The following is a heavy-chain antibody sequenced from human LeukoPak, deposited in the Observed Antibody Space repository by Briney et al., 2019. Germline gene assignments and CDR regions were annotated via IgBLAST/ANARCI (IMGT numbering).Heavy chain of an antibody. CDR3: AGRGSESYSLFDY. J-gene: IGHJ4*02. CDR2: IYYSGTT. V-gene: IGHV4-39*01. Sequence: SETLSLTCAVSGVSISSRSYYWGWIRQPPGKGLEWIGIIYYSGTTYYNPSLKSRVTISVDTAKTQFSLKLSSVTAADTAVYYCAGRGSESYSLFDYWGQGTLVTVSS. CDR1: GVSISSRSYY. D-gene: IGHD3-10*01.